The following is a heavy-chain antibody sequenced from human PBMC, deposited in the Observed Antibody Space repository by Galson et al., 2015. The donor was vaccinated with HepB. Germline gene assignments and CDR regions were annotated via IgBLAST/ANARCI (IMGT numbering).Heavy chain of an antibody. J-gene: IGHJ4*02. Sequence: SLRLSCAASGFTVSSNYMSWVRQAPGKGLEWVSVIYSGGSTYYAHSVKGRFTISRDNSKNTLYLQVNSLRAEDTAVYYCARGFIAAAGTEVDYWGQGTLVTVSS. D-gene: IGHD6-13*01. CDR3: ARGFIAAAGTEVDY. CDR2: IYSGGST. V-gene: IGHV3-66*01. CDR1: GFTVSSNY.